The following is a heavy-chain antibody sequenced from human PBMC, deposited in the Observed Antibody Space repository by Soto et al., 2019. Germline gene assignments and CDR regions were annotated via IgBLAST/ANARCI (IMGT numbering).Heavy chain of an antibody. Sequence: GGSLRLSCVGSGFTFKNYGMHWVRQAPGKGLEWLAVVSYDGTKTMYTDSVKGRISISRDNARNTLFLQMDSLTAEDTALYYCARELRSYSGAYSDHWGQGTPVTVSS. J-gene: IGHJ4*02. CDR3: ARELRSYSGAYSDH. CDR2: VSYDGTKT. CDR1: GFTFKNYG. D-gene: IGHD1-26*01. V-gene: IGHV3-33*05.